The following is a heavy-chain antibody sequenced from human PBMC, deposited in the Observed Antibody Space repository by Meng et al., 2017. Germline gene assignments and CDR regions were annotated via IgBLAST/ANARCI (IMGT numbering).Heavy chain of an antibody. Sequence: GESLKISCAASGFTFSSYAMHWVRQAPGKGLEWVAVISYDGSNKYYADSVKGRFTISRDNSKNTLYLQMNSLRAEDTAVYYCARPILGYCSGGSCYETLNAFDIWGQGKRVT. CDR1: GFTFSSYA. J-gene: IGHJ3*02. D-gene: IGHD2-15*01. CDR2: ISYDGSNK. V-gene: IGHV3-30*01. CDR3: ARPILGYCSGGSCYETLNAFDI.